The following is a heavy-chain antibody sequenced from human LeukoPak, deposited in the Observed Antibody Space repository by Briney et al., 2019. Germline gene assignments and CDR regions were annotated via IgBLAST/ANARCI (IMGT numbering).Heavy chain of an antibody. D-gene: IGHD5-24*01. CDR3: AREAAVETH. V-gene: IGHV3-11*06. CDR2: ISSSSSYT. Sequence: GGSLRLSCEASGLTFSDYYMSWIRQAPGKGLEWVSYISSSSSYTNYADSVKGRFTISRDNAKNSLYLQMNNLRVEDTAVYYCAREAAVETHWGQGTLVTVSS. CDR1: GLTFSDYY. J-gene: IGHJ4*02.